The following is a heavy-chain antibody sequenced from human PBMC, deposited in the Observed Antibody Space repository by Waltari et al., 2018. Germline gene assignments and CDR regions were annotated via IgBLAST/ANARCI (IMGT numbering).Heavy chain of an antibody. CDR3: ARHWKRNGYRFDP. Sequence: QLQLQESGPGLVKPSETLSLTCSVSGGSISSSRYYWGWIRQSPGKGLEGIGRIYYSGSIDNNPTLQSRVTISGETSKNQFSLNLSSVTAADTAVYYCARHWKRNGYRFDPWGQGTRVNVSS. CDR1: GGSISSSRYY. CDR2: IYYSGSI. V-gene: IGHV4-39*01. D-gene: IGHD5-12*01. J-gene: IGHJ5*02.